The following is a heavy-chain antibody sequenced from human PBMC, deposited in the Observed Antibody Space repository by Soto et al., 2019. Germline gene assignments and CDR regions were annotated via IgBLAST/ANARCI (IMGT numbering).Heavy chain of an antibody. CDR2: ISYDGTNK. Sequence: GGSLRLSCVVSGLTFSTYAMHWVRQAPGKGLEWVSGISYDGTNKYYADSVKGRFTISRDNSKNTLYLQMNSLRAEDTAVYYCAKDLLFFGGQGDAFDIWGQGTMVTVSS. CDR3: AKDLLFFGGQGDAFDI. D-gene: IGHD3-10*01. V-gene: IGHV3-30*18. CDR1: GLTFSTYA. J-gene: IGHJ3*02.